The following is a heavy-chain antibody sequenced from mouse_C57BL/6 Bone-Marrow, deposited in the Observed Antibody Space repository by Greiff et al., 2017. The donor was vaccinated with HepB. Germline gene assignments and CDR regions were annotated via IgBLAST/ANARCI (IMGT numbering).Heavy chain of an antibody. CDR1: GFTFSDYG. V-gene: IGHV5-15*01. J-gene: IGHJ1*03. CDR2: ISNLAYSI. CDR3: ARRPNWDRWYFEV. D-gene: IGHD4-1*02. Sequence: EVQRVESGGGLVQPGGSLKLSCAASGFTFSDYGMAWVRQAPRKGPEWVAFISNLAYSIYYADHVTGRFTISRENAKNTLYLEMSSLRSDDSAVYYCARRPNWDRWYFEVWGTGTTVTVAS.